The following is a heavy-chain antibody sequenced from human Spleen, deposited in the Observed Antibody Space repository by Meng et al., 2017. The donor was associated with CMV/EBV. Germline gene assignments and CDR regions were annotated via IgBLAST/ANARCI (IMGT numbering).Heavy chain of an antibody. CDR1: GGTFSSYA. J-gene: IGHJ6*02. Sequence: SVKVSCKASGGTFSSYAISWVRQAPGQGLEWMGGIIPIFGTANYAQKFQGRVTITTDESTSTAYMELSSLRSEDTAVYYCARDRRAAMARYGRGAGGMDVWGQGTTVTVSS. D-gene: IGHD5-18*01. CDR3: ARDRRAAMARYGRGAGGMDV. CDR2: IIPIFGTA. V-gene: IGHV1-69*05.